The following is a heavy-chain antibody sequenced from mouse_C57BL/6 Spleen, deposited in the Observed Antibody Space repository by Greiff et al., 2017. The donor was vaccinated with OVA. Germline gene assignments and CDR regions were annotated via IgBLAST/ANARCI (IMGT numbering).Heavy chain of an antibody. J-gene: IGHJ4*01. D-gene: IGHD2-5*01. CDR2: IWRGGST. Sequence: QVQLKESGPGLVQPSQSLSITCTVSGFSLTSYGAHWVRQSPGTGLEWLGVIWRGGSTDYNAAFMSRLSITKDNTKSQVFFKMNSLQADDTAIYNCAKNAYYSNYDDAMDYWGQGTSVTVSS. CDR3: AKNAYYSNYDDAMDY. CDR1: GFSLTSYG. V-gene: IGHV2-5*01.